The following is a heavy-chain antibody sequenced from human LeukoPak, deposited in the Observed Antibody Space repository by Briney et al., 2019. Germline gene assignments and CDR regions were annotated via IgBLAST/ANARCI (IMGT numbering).Heavy chain of an antibody. CDR2: ISSNGGST. Sequence: PGGSLRLSCAASGFTFSSYAMHWVRQAPGKGLEYVSAISSNGGSTYYANPVKGRFTISRDNSKNTLYLQMGSLRAEDMAVYYCASIVGLAINSGAFDIWGQGTMVTVSS. J-gene: IGHJ3*02. CDR1: GFTFSSYA. CDR3: ASIVGLAINSGAFDI. D-gene: IGHD5-24*01. V-gene: IGHV3-64*01.